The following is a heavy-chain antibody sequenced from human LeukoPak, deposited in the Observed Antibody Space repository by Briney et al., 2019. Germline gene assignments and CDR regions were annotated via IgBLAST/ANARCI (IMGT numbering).Heavy chain of an antibody. J-gene: IGHJ4*02. CDR2: ISWNSGSI. V-gene: IGHV3-9*01. D-gene: IGHD3-22*01. CDR3: AKGSSGYYYIDY. CDR1: GFTFDDYA. Sequence: GRSLRLSCAASGFTFDDYAMHWVRQAPGKGLEWVSGISWNSGSIGYADSVKGRFTISRDNAKNSLYLQMNSLRAEDTALYYCAKGSSGYYYIDYWGQGTLVTVSS.